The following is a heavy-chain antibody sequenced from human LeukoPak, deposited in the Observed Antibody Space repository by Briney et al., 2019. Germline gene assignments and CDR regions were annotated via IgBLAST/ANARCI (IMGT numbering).Heavy chain of an antibody. CDR1: GFTFSSYG. J-gene: IGHJ6*03. CDR3: ARSPVYYYYYMDV. V-gene: IGHV3-33*01. CDR2: IWYDGSNK. Sequence: GGSLRLSCAASGFTFSSYGMHWVGQAPGKGLEWVAVIWYDGSNKYYADSVKGRSTISRDNSRNTLYLQMNSLRAEDTAVYYCARSPVYYYYYMDVWGKGTTVTVSS.